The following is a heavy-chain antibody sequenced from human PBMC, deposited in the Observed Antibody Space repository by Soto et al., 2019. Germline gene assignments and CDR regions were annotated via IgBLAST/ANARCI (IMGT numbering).Heavy chain of an antibody. CDR3: AKDADPYYYDSSGYYVDY. V-gene: IGHV3-30*18. CDR1: GFTFSSYG. Sequence: VGSLRLSCAASGFTFSSYGMHWVRQAPGKGLEWVAVISYDGSNKYYADSVKGRFTISRDNSKNTLYLQMNSLRAEDTAVYYCAKDADPYYYDSSGYYVDYWGQGTLVTVSS. J-gene: IGHJ4*02. CDR2: ISYDGSNK. D-gene: IGHD3-22*01.